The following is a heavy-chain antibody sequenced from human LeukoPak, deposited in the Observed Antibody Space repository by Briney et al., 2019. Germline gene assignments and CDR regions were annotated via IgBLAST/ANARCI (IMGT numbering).Heavy chain of an antibody. CDR3: AGEWKKTWAFDY. D-gene: IGHD1-1*01. V-gene: IGHV3-74*01. J-gene: IGHJ4*02. Sequence: GGSLRLSCAASGFTFSSFWMHWVRQAPGKGLVWVSFINTDGSSTNYADSVKGRFTVSRDNAKNTLNLQMSGLRAEDTAIYYCAGEWKKTWAFDYWGQGTLVTVSS. CDR2: INTDGSST. CDR1: GFTFSSFW.